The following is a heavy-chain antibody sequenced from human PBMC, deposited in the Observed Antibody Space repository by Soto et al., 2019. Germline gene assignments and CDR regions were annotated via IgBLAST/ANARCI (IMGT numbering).Heavy chain of an antibody. J-gene: IGHJ6*02. CDR3: ARVLGVYGSGSQGPYRRVYYGMDV. Sequence: SETLSLTCAVSGGSISSGGYCWSWIRQPPGKGLEWIGYIYHSGSTNYNPSLKSRVTISVDTSKNQFSLKLSSVTAADTAVYYCARVLGVYGSGSQGPYRRVYYGMDVWGQGTTVTVSS. CDR1: GGSISSGGYC. V-gene: IGHV4-30-2*01. CDR2: IYHSGST. D-gene: IGHD3-10*01.